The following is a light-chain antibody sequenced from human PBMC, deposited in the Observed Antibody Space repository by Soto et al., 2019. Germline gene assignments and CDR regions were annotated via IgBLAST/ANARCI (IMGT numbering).Light chain of an antibody. CDR3: LLSYSCAYYS. J-gene: IGLJ1*01. Sequence: QAVVTQVPSLTVSPGGTVTLTCGSSTGAVTSGHYPYWFQQKPGQAPRTLIYDTSNKHSWTPARFSGSLLGGKAALTLSCAQPEDEAEDYCLLSYSCAYYSFGTGTKVTVL. CDR1: TGAVTSGHY. V-gene: IGLV7-46*01. CDR2: DTS.